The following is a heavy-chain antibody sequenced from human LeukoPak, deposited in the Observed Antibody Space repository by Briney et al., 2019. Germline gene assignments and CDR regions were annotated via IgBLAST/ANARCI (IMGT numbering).Heavy chain of an antibody. V-gene: IGHV4-39*07. D-gene: IGHD6-13*01. J-gene: IGHJ5*02. CDR2: IYYSGST. Sequence: SETLSLTCTVSGGSISSSSYYWGWIRQPPGKGLEWIGSIYYSGSTYYNPSLKSRVTISVDTSKNQFSLKLSSVTAADTAVYYCASLKQQLVGWFDPWGQGTLVTVSS. CDR1: GGSISSSSYY. CDR3: ASLKQQLVGWFDP.